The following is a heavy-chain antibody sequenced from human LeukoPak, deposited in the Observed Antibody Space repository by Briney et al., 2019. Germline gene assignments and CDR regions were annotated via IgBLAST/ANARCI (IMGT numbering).Heavy chain of an antibody. CDR1: GGTFSSYA. D-gene: IGHD6-19*01. J-gene: IGHJ6*02. V-gene: IGHV1-69*13. CDR2: IIPIFGTA. CDR3: ARDRGSGWSRDYYGMDV. Sequence: SVKVSCKASGGTFSSYAISWVRQAPGQGLEWIGGIIPIFGTANYAQKFQGRVTITADESTSTAYMELSSLRSEDTAVYYCARDRGSGWSRDYYGMDVWGQGTTVTVSS.